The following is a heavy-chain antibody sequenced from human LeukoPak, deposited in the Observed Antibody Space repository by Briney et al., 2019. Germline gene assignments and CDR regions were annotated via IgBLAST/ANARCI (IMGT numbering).Heavy chain of an antibody. D-gene: IGHD3-3*01. CDR2: INHSGST. Sequence: SETLSLTCAVYGGSFSGYYWSWIRQPPGKGLEWIGEINHSGSTNYNPSLKSRVTISVDTSKNQFSLKLSSVTAADTAVYYCARVNYDFWSGCYVGHYFDYWGQGTLVTVSS. CDR3: ARVNYDFWSGCYVGHYFDY. V-gene: IGHV4-34*01. CDR1: GGSFSGYY. J-gene: IGHJ4*02.